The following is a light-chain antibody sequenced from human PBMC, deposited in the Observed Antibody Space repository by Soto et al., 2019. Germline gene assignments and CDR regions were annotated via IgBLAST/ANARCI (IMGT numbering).Light chain of an antibody. V-gene: IGKV1-39*01. CDR2: AAS. CDR1: QSINSY. J-gene: IGKJ4*01. Sequence: DIQMTQSPSSLSASVGDSVTITCRASQSINSYLNWYQQQPGKAPKLLIFAASSLQSGVPSRFSGSGSGTDFTLTITSLQPEDFATYYCQQSYSTPLTFGGGTKVDIK. CDR3: QQSYSTPLT.